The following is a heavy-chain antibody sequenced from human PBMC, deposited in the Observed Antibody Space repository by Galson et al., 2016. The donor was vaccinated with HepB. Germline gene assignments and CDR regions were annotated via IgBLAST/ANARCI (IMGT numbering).Heavy chain of an antibody. Sequence: SLRLSCAASGFTFRSFGMHWVRQAPGRGLEWVAIISYDGSNKYYADSVKGRFTISRDDSKNTMFLQMNSLRVEDTAVYYCAKETGVGDTGYDYFYYYYGMDVWGQGTTVTVAS. D-gene: IGHD5-12*01. J-gene: IGHJ6*02. V-gene: IGHV3-30*18. CDR3: AKETGVGDTGYDYFYYYYGMDV. CDR1: GFTFRSFG. CDR2: ISYDGSNK.